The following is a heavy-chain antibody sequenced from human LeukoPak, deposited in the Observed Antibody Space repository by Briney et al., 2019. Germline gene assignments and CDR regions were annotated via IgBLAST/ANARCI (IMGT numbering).Heavy chain of an antibody. CDR1: GFTFSSYW. Sequence: GGSLRLSCAASGFTFSSYWMHWVRQAPGKGLVWVSRINSDGSSTSYADSGKGRFTISRDNAKNTLFLQMNSLRAEDTAVYYCALTNYAIFTDWGQGTLVTVSS. CDR3: ALTNYAIFTD. CDR2: INSDGSST. V-gene: IGHV3-74*01. D-gene: IGHD3-9*01. J-gene: IGHJ4*02.